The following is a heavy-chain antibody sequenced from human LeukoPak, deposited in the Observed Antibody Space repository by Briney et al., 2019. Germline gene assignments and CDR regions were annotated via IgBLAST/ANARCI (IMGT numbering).Heavy chain of an antibody. D-gene: IGHD3-22*01. Sequence: SETLSVTWAVYGGSFSGYYCSWVRQPPGKGLEWVGEIKYSGSTNYNPSLKSRVTISVDTSKNQFSLKLSSVTAADTAVYYCASGYYDSSGYPRAFDIWGQGTMVTVSS. CDR1: GGSFSGYY. J-gene: IGHJ3*02. CDR2: IKYSGST. CDR3: ASGYYDSSGYPRAFDI. V-gene: IGHV4-34*01.